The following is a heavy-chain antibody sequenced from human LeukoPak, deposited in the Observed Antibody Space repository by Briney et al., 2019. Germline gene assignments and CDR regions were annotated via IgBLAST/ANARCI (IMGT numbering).Heavy chain of an antibody. Sequence: PGGSLRLSCAASGFTVSNNYMSWVRQAPGKGLEWASVIYSGGSTYYADSVEGRFTISRDNSKNTLYLQMNSLRVDDTAVYYCAGGGIAATATGWFDPWGQGTLVTVSS. V-gene: IGHV3-53*01. CDR3: AGGGIAATATGWFDP. CDR1: GFTVSNNY. J-gene: IGHJ5*02. D-gene: IGHD6-25*01. CDR2: IYSGGST.